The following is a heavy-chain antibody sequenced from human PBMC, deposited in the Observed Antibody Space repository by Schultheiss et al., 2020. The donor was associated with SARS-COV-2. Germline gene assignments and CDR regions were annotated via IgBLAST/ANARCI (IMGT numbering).Heavy chain of an antibody. CDR3: ASLDSSGYYILRY. D-gene: IGHD3-22*01. CDR2: IYYSGST. Sequence: GSLRLSCTVSGGSISSYYWSWIRQPPGKGLEWIGYIYYSGSTNYNPSLKSRVTISVDTSKNQFSLKLSSVTAADTAVYYCASLDSSGYYILRYWGQGTLVTVSS. J-gene: IGHJ4*02. V-gene: IGHV4-59*01. CDR1: GGSISSYY.